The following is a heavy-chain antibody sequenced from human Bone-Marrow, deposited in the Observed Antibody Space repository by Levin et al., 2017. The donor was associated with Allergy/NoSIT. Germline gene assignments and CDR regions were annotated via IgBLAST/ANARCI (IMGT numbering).Heavy chain of an antibody. J-gene: IGHJ3*02. CDR1: GGFITNYY. CDR2: IYYTGGT. V-gene: IGHV4-59*08. Sequence: PSETLSLTCSVSGGFITNYYWSWIRQPPGKGLEWIGYIYYTGGTVYHPSLKSRVTMSVDTSKNHCSLKLRSVTAADTAIYYCARHLGAFDIWGQGTTGTVSS. CDR3: ARHLGAFDI.